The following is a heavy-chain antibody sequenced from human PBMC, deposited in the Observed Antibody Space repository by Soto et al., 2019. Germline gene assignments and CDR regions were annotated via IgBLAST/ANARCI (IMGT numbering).Heavy chain of an antibody. CDR2: ISGSGDTI. V-gene: IGHV3-23*01. CDR3: AKGYGNIRPYGMDV. Sequence: GGSLRLSCAAAGFTFSNHAMSWVRQAPGKGLEWVSSISGSGDTIYYADSVKGRFTISRDNSKSALWLKMNSLRAEDTALYYCAKGYGNIRPYGMDVWGQGTTVTVYS. CDR1: GFTFSNHA. D-gene: IGHD4-17*01. J-gene: IGHJ6*02.